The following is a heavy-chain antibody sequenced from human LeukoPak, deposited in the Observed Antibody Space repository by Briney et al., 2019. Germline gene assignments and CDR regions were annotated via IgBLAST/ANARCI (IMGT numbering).Heavy chain of an antibody. CDR1: GYTLTGLS. V-gene: IGHV1-24*01. Sequence: AASVTVSCKVSGYTLTGLSMHWVRQAPGKGLEWMGVFDPEDGETIYAQKFQGRVTMTEDTSTDTAYMELSSLRSEDTAVYYCATEGGCSGGSCKNYYYYGMDVWGQGTTVTVSS. J-gene: IGHJ6*02. CDR3: ATEGGCSGGSCKNYYYYGMDV. CDR2: FDPEDGET. D-gene: IGHD2-15*01.